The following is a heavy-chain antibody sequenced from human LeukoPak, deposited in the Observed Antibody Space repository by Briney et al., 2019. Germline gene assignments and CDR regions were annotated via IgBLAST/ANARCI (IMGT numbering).Heavy chain of an antibody. CDR3: ARGREEWLAYYYYMDV. Sequence: SETLSLTCTVSGGSISSSSYYWGWIRQPPGKGLEWIGEINHSGSTNYNPSLKSRVTISVDTSKNQFSLKLSSVTAADTAVYYCARGREEWLAYYYYMDVWGKGTTVTASS. D-gene: IGHD6-19*01. J-gene: IGHJ6*03. CDR2: INHSGST. V-gene: IGHV4-39*07. CDR1: GGSISSSSYY.